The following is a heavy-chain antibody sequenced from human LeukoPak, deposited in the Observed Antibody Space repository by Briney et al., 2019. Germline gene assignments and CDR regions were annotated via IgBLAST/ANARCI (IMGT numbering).Heavy chain of an antibody. CDR3: AREAPAGATPDY. V-gene: IGHV1-2*02. D-gene: IGHD6-13*01. CDR1: GYTFTGYY. Sequence: ASVKVSCKASGYTFTGYYMHWVRQAPGQGLEWMGWINPNSGGTNYAQKFQGRVTMTRDTSISTAYMELSRLRSDDTAVYYCAREAPAGATPDYWGQGTLVTVSS. J-gene: IGHJ4*02. CDR2: INPNSGGT.